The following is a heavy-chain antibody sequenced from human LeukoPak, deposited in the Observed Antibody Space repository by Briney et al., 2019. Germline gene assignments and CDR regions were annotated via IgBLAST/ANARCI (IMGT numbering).Heavy chain of an antibody. J-gene: IGHJ6*03. D-gene: IGHD6-19*01. Sequence: ASVKVSCKASGYTFTGYYMHWVRQAPGQGLEWMGWINPNSGGTNYAQKFQGGVTMTRDTSISTAYMELSRLRSDDTAVYYCARDFWYPGIAVAGDYYYYMDVWGKGTTVTVSS. CDR1: GYTFTGYY. CDR3: ARDFWYPGIAVAGDYYYYMDV. V-gene: IGHV1-2*02. CDR2: INPNSGGT.